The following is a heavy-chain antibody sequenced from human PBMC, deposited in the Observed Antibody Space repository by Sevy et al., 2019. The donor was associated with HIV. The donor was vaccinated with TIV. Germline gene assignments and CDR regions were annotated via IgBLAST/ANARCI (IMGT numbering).Heavy chain of an antibody. CDR3: VRGYFGSGSYRLLY. D-gene: IGHD3-10*01. V-gene: IGHV1-2*02. CDR2: INPNNGDA. Sequence: ASVKVSCKASGYSFTGFYIHWMRQAPGQGLEWMGWINPNNGDAKYAQKYRGRVTMTRDTSATTTYMELTSLRSDDTAMDYCVRGYFGSGSYRLLYWGQGAPVTVSS. J-gene: IGHJ4*02. CDR1: GYSFTGFY.